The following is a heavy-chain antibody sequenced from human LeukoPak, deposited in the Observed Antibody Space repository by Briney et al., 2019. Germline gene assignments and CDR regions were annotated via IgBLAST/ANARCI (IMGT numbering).Heavy chain of an antibody. D-gene: IGHD3-10*01. CDR3: ARVLRLVRGVIDY. CDR1: GFTFSSYS. CDR2: ISSSSSYI. Sequence: PGGSLRLSCAASGFTFSSYSMDWVRQVPGKGLEWVSSISSSSSYIYYADSVKGRFTISRDNAKNSLYLQMNSLRAEDTAVYYCARVLRLVRGVIDYWGQGTLVTVSS. J-gene: IGHJ4*02. V-gene: IGHV3-21*01.